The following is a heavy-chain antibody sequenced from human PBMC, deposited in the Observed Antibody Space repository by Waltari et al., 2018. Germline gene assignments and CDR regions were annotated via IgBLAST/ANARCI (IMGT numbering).Heavy chain of an antibody. V-gene: IGHV3-7*01. CDR3: ARDLSELRYFDWLKGGAFDI. D-gene: IGHD3-9*01. CDR2: IKQDGSEK. Sequence: EVQLVESGGGLVQPGGSLRLSCAASGFTFSSYWMSWVRQAPGKGLEWVANIKQDGSEKYYVDSGKGRFTISRDNAKNSLYLQMNSLRAEDTAVYYCARDLSELRYFDWLKGGAFDIWGQGTMVTVSS. J-gene: IGHJ3*02. CDR1: GFTFSSYW.